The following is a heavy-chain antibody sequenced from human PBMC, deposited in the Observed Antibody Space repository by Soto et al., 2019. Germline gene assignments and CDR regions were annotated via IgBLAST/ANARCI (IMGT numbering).Heavy chain of an antibody. CDR2: ISNSSRTI. CDR3: ARVHYLEWHFDL. J-gene: IGHJ2*01. V-gene: IGHV3-11*01. CDR1: GFSFSDFY. Sequence: QVQLVDSGGGLVKPGGSLRLVCAASGFSFSDFYMTWIRQAPGKGLEWVSYISNSSRTIYYASSVKGRFTISRDNAKNSLYLQMNSLRAEDTAVYYCARVHYLEWHFDLWGRGTLVTVSS. D-gene: IGHD3-10*01.